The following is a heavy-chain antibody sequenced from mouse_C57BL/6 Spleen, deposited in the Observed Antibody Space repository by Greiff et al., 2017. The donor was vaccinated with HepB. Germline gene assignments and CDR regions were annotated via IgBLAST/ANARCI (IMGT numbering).Heavy chain of an antibody. CDR2: IYPRSGNT. V-gene: IGHV1-81*01. J-gene: IGHJ2*01. CDR3: ARKEAQAPRFDY. D-gene: IGHD3-2*02. Sequence: QVQLQQSGAELARPGASVKLSCKASGYTFTSYGISWVKQRTGQGLEWIGEIYPRSGNTYYNEKFKGKATLTADKSSSTAYMELRSLTSEDSAVYFCARKEAQAPRFDYWGQGTTLTVSS. CDR1: GYTFTSYG.